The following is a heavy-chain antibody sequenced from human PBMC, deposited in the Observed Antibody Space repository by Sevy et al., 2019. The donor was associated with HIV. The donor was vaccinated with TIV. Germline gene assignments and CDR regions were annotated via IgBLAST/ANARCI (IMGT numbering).Heavy chain of an antibody. J-gene: IGHJ1*01. CDR1: GGSISSYY. D-gene: IGHD3-22*01. Sequence: SETLSLTCTVSGGSISSYYWSWIRQPPGKGLEWIGYIYYSGSTNYNPSLKSRVTISVDTSKNQFSLKLSSVTAADTAVYYCARGGSQGYYYDSSGYYWYFQHWGQCTLVTVSS. CDR2: IYYSGST. V-gene: IGHV4-59*01. CDR3: ARGGSQGYYYDSSGYYWYFQH.